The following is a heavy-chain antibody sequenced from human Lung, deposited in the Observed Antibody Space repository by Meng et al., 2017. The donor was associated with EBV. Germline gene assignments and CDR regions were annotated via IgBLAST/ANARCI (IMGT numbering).Heavy chain of an antibody. D-gene: IGHD6-13*01. CDR2: INTVNGNT. J-gene: IGHJ5*02. V-gene: IGHV1-3*04. Sequence: QVQLVQSGAEVKKPGVSVKVSCQASGYTFTTYAMHWVRQAPGQGLEWMGWINTVNGNTKYSQKFQGRVTITRDTSASTIYMELSSLTSEDTAVYYCARDGTSNWLLNWFDPWGQGALVTVSS. CDR3: ARDGTSNWLLNWFDP. CDR1: GYTFTTYA.